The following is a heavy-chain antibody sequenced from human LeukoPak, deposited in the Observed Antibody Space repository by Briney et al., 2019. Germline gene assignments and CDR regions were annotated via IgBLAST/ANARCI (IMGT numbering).Heavy chain of an antibody. CDR3: ARGSHMCSGGSCYSMPWFDP. V-gene: IGHV1-46*01. Sequence: ASVKVSCKASGYTFTSYYMHWVRQAPGQGLEWMGIINPSGGSTSYAQKFQGRVTMTRDTSTSTVYMELSSLRSEDTAVYYCARGSHMCSGGSCYSMPWFDPWGQGTLVTVSS. J-gene: IGHJ5*02. D-gene: IGHD2-15*01. CDR1: GYTFTSYY. CDR2: INPSGGST.